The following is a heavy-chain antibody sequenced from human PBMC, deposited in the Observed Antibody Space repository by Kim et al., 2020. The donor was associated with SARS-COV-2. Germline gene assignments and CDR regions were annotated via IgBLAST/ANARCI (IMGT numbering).Heavy chain of an antibody. J-gene: IGHJ4*02. D-gene: IGHD5-12*01. CDR2: ST. Sequence: STYYADSVKGRFTISRDNSKNTLYLQMNSLRAQDTAVYYCAKDVYSGYDRWGQGTLVTVSS. CDR3: AKDVYSGYDR. V-gene: IGHV3-23*01.